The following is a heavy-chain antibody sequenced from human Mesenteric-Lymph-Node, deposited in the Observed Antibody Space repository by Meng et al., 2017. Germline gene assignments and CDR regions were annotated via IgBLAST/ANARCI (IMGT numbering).Heavy chain of an antibody. Sequence: VQLVESGGGFVNPGGSLRLSCAVSGITFKDAWMSWVRQAPGKGLEWVGRIKSNGDGGTTDYAAPVKGRFTISRDDSKNTLFLQMDSLKTEDTAVYYCTPDPWGYWGQGTLVIVSS. V-gene: IGHV3-15*01. CDR2: IKSNGDGGTT. CDR3: TPDPWGY. J-gene: IGHJ4*02. D-gene: IGHD3-16*01. CDR1: GITFKDAW.